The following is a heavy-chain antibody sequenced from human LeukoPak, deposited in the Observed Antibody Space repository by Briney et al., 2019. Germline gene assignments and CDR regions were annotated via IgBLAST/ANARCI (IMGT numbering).Heavy chain of an antibody. D-gene: IGHD4-23*01. CDR2: ISRRGNTI. CDR1: GFTFSDYC. CDR3: ARDHYGSNSLGY. J-gene: IGHJ4*02. Sequence: GGSLRLSCAASGFTFSDYCMSWVRQAPGKGLEWLSYISRRGNTIYYAGSVRGRFTVSRDNAQNSLYLQMNSLRAEDTAVYYCARDHYGSNSLGYWGQGTLVTVSS. V-gene: IGHV3-11*04.